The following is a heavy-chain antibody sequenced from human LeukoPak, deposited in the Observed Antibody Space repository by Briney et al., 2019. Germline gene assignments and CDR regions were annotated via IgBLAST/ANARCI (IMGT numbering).Heavy chain of an antibody. J-gene: IGHJ4*02. CDR1: GGSISSGGYC. Sequence: SETLSLTCAVSGGSISSGGYCWSWIRQPPGKGLEWIGYIYHSGSTYYNPSLKSRVTISVDGSKNQFSLKLSSVTAADTAVYYSARRVYYDILTGYYRLRSFDYWGQGTLVTVSS. CDR3: ARRVYYDILTGYYRLRSFDY. V-gene: IGHV4-30-2*01. CDR2: IYHSGST. D-gene: IGHD3-9*01.